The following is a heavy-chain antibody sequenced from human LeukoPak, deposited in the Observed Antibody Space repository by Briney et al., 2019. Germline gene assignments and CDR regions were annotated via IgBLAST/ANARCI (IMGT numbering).Heavy chain of an antibody. CDR3: ARVRFDSSGHNHAFDI. Sequence: AVKVSCQASGGSFSSDAISWVRQAPGQGLEWMGGIIAMFGPANYAQKFQGRVTITTHQSMSTDYMQVSTQRSEDTPVYYCARVRFDSSGHNHAFDIWGEGTMLTVSS. J-gene: IGHJ3*02. V-gene: IGHV1-69*05. D-gene: IGHD3-22*01. CDR1: GGSFSSDA. CDR2: IIAMFGPA.